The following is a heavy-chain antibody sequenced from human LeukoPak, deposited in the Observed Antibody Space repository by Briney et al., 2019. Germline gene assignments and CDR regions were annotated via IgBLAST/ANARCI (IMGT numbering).Heavy chain of an antibody. V-gene: IGHV3-23*01. D-gene: IGHD4-17*01. Sequence: GGSLRLSCAASGFTFSSYAMNWVRQAPGKGLEWVSSINGSGDRTYYADSVKGRFTISRDNPKKSLYLQMNSLRAEDTAVYYCARGATTTRFGRFDPWGQGTLVIVSS. CDR2: INGSGDRT. CDR3: ARGATTTRFGRFDP. CDR1: GFTFSSYA. J-gene: IGHJ5*02.